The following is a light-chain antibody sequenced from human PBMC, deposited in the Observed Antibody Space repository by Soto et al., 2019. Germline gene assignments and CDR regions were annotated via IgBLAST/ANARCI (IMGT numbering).Light chain of an antibody. CDR1: QTISSW. CDR2: KAS. CDR3: QHYNSYSEA. J-gene: IGKJ1*01. V-gene: IGKV1-5*03. Sequence: DIQMTQSPSTLSGSVGDRVTITCRASQTISSWLAWYQQKPGKAPKLLIYKASTLKSGVPSRFSGSGSGTEFTLTSTSLQTPDFATYYCQHYNSYSEAFGQGTKVDI.